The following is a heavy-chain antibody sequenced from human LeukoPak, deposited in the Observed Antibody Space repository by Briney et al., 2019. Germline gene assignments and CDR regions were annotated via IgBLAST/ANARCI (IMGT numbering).Heavy chain of an antibody. CDR3: ARGWIQLWFSNWFDP. CDR2: INHSGST. Sequence: KASETLSLTCAVYGGSFSGYYWSWIRQPPGKGLEWIGEINHSGSTNYNPSLKSRVTISVDTSKNQFSLKLSSVTAADTAVYYCARGWIQLWFSNWFDPWGQGTLVTVSS. V-gene: IGHV4-34*01. D-gene: IGHD5-18*01. CDR1: GGSFSGYY. J-gene: IGHJ5*02.